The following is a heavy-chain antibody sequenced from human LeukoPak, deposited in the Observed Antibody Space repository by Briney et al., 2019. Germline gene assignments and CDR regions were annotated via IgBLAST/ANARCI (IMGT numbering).Heavy chain of an antibody. CDR2: IRSKAYGGTT. Sequence: GGSLRLSCTASGFTFGDYVMSWVRQAPGKGLEWVGFIRSKAYGGTTEYAASVKGRFTISRDDSKSIAYLQMNSLKTEDTAVYYCTREDHFEQQLVFSGWDPIPPHNWFDPWGQGTLVTVSS. CDR3: TREDHFEQQLVFSGWDPIPPHNWFDP. V-gene: IGHV3-49*04. D-gene: IGHD6-13*01. CDR1: GFTFGDYV. J-gene: IGHJ5*02.